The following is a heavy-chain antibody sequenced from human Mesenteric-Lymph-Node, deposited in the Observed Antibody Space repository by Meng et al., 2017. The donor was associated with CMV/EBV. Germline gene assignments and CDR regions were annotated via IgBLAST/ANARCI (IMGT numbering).Heavy chain of an antibody. CDR3: ARAESGWPFDY. D-gene: IGHD6-19*01. Sequence: GESLKISCAASGFTFSSYWMSWVRQAPGKGLEWVANIKQDGSEKYYVDSVKGRFTISRDNAKNSLYLQMNSLRAEDTAVYYCARAESGWPFDYWGQGTRVTVS. CDR1: GFTFSSYW. V-gene: IGHV3-7*01. CDR2: IKQDGSEK. J-gene: IGHJ4*02.